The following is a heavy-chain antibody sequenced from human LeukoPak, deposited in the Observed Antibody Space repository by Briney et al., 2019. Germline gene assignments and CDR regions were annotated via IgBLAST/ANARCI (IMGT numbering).Heavy chain of an antibody. Sequence: GGSLRLSCAASGFTFSSYAMSWVRQAPGKGLEWVSAISGSGGSTYYADSVKGRFTISRDNSKNTLYLQMNSLRAEDTAVYYCAKVYYGSGSLTYFDYWGQGTLVTVSS. V-gene: IGHV3-23*01. CDR3: AKVYYGSGSLTYFDY. D-gene: IGHD3-10*01. CDR2: ISGSGGST. CDR1: GFTFSSYA. J-gene: IGHJ4*02.